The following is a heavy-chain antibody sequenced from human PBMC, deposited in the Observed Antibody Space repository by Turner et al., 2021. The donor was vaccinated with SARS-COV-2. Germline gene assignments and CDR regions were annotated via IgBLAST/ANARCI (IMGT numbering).Heavy chain of an antibody. CDR3: ASEGLWPGQSGGFDI. CDR2: IIPIFGTA. D-gene: IGHD5-18*01. CDR1: GGSFSSYA. Sequence: QVQLVQSGAEVKKPGSSVKVSCKASGGSFSSYAISWVRQAPGQGLEWMGGIIPIFGTANYAQKFQGRVTITADESTSIDYMELSSLRSEDTAVYYCASEGLWPGQSGGFDIWGQGTMVTVSS. V-gene: IGHV1-69*01. J-gene: IGHJ3*02.